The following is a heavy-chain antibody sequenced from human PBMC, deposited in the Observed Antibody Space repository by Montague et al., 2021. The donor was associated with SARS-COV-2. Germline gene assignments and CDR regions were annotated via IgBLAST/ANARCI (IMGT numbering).Heavy chain of an antibody. J-gene: IGHJ4*02. V-gene: IGHV4-59*01. CDR1: GGSIGSYY. CDR3: ARTLDPSGTYYLPY. D-gene: IGHD3-10*01. CDR2: IHYSRSN. Sequence: SETLSLTCSVSGGSIGSYYWSWLRQPPGKGLEWIGHIHYSRSNTYSPSFTRRVTISIDTPKNQCSLKLSSVTAADTAVYYCARTLDPSGTYYLPYWGQGTLVTASS.